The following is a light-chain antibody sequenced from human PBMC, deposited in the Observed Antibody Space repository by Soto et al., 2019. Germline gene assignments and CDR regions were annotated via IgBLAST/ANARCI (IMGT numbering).Light chain of an antibody. J-gene: IGLJ2*01. CDR3: LSWTTRRALV. CDR1: SSDVGSFNF. CDR2: EVS. Sequence: QSVLTQPASVSGAPGQSIAISCTGTSSDVGSFNFVSWYHQHPGKVPKLIIYEVSNRPSGVSSRFSGSKSGDTASLIISGLQAEDEADYYCLSWTTRRALVFGGGTKLTVL. V-gene: IGLV2-14*01.